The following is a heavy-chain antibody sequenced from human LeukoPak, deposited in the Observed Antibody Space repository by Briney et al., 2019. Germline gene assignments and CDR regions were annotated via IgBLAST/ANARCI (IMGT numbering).Heavy chain of an antibody. CDR2: IYHSGST. CDR1: GGSIMVAAYS. CDR3: ARLQITGTTLVVDY. J-gene: IGHJ4*02. V-gene: IGHV4-61*08. Sequence: PSETLSLTCTVSGGSIMVAAYSWSWIRQPPGKGLEWIGYIYHSGSTNYNPSLKSRVTISVDTSKNQFSLKLSSVTAADTAVYYCARLQITGTTLVVDYWGQGTLVTVSS. D-gene: IGHD1-7*01.